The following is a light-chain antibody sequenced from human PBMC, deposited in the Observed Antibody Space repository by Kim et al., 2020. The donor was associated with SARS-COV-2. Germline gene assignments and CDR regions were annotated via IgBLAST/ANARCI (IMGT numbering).Light chain of an antibody. Sequence: SYELTQPPSVSVFPGQTASITCSGDKLGDKYACWYQQKPGQSPVLLMYHDSKRPSGIPERFSGSNSGNTATLTISGTQAMDEADYYCQAWDSSTYVFGTGTKVTVL. V-gene: IGLV3-1*01. J-gene: IGLJ1*01. CDR1: KLGDKY. CDR3: QAWDSSTYV. CDR2: HDS.